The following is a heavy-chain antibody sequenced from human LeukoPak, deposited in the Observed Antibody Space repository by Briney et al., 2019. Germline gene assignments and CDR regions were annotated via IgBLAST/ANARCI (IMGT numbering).Heavy chain of an antibody. D-gene: IGHD6-6*01. CDR2: MNPNSGNT. V-gene: IGHV1-8*01. CDR3: ARDSQLVLYNWFDP. CDR1: GYTFTSYD. Sequence: ASVKVSCKASGYTFTSYDINWVRQGTGQGLEWVGWMNPNSGNTGYAHKFQGRVTMTRNTSISTAYMELSSLRSEDTAVYYCARDSQLVLYNWFDPWGQGTLVTVSS. J-gene: IGHJ5*02.